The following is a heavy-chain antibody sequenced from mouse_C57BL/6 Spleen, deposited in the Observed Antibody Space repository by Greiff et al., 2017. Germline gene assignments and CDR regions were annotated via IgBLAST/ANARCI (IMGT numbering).Heavy chain of an antibody. Sequence: EVQLQQSGPELVKPGASVKIPCKASGYTFTDYNMDWVKQSHGKSLEWIGDINPNNGGTIYNQKFKGKATLTVDKSSSTAYMQLSSLTSEDSAVYYCARGAGGYEPYYFDYWGQGTTLTVSS. J-gene: IGHJ2*01. V-gene: IGHV1-18*01. CDR1: GYTFTDYN. CDR3: ARGAGGYEPYYFDY. D-gene: IGHD2-2*01. CDR2: INPNNGGT.